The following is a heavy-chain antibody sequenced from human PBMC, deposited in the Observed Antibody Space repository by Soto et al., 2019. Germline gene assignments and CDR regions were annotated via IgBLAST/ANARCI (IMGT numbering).Heavy chain of an antibody. J-gene: IGHJ4*02. CDR2: VTHSGTA. CDR3: ARIHWAQSSLDY. Sequence: SETLSLTCAVSGGSIDSGAFSLSWIRQPPGKGLEWIGYVTHSGTAYSIPSLSGRLTLSVDSSQTQFSLKLTSVTAADSAFYYCARIHWAQSSLDYWGRGILVTVSS. D-gene: IGHD6-19*01. V-gene: IGHV4-30-2*01. CDR1: GGSIDSGAFS.